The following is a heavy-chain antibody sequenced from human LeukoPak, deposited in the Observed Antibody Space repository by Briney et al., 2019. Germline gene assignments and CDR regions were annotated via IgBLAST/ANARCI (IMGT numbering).Heavy chain of an antibody. CDR1: GYTFTSYY. CDR3: ARDPRPRYSGYPYYYYYYMDV. D-gene: IGHD5-12*01. CDR2: ISPYNGNT. Sequence: GASVKVSCKASGYTFTSYYMHWVRQAPGQGLEWMGWISPYNGNTKSAQKLQGRVTMTTDTSTTTAFMELRSLTSDDTAVYCCARDPRPRYSGYPYYYYYYMDVWGKGTTVTISS. J-gene: IGHJ6*03. V-gene: IGHV1-18*04.